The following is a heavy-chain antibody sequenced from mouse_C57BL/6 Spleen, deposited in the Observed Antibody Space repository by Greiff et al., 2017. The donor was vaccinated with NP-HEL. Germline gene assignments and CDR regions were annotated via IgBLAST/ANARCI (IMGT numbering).Heavy chain of an antibody. Sequence: QVQLQQSGAELVKPGASVKISCKASGYAFSSYWMNWVKQRPGKGLEWIGQIYPGDGDTNYNGKFKGKATLTADKSSSTAYMQLSSLTSEDSAVYFCARFYEGGYFDYWGQGTTLTVSS. V-gene: IGHV1-80*01. D-gene: IGHD1-1*01. CDR3: ARFYEGGYFDY. J-gene: IGHJ2*01. CDR1: GYAFSSYW. CDR2: IYPGDGDT.